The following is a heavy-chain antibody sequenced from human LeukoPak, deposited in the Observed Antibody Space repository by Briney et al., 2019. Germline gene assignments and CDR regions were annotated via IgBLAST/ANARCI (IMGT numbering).Heavy chain of an antibody. CDR3: AKHQQIYGDSLMDV. D-gene: IGHD4-17*01. CDR2: ISGSGGRT. CDR1: GFTFSSYA. Sequence: GGSLRLSCAASGFTFSSYAMSWVRQAPGKGLEWVSTISGSGGRTYFTDSVKGRFTISRANSKNTLYLQMNSLGAEDTALYYCAKHQQIYGDSLMDVWGQGTTVTVSS. V-gene: IGHV3-23*01. J-gene: IGHJ6*02.